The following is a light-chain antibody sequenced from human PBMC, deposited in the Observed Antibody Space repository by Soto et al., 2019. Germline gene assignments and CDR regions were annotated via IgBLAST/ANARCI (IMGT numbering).Light chain of an antibody. CDR1: SSDVGGYNY. J-gene: IGLJ2*01. CDR2: EVS. CDR3: SSYAGSIL. V-gene: IGLV2-8*01. Sequence: QSALTQPASVSGSPGQSITISCTGTSSDVGGYNYVSWYQQHPGKAPKLMIYEVSKRPSGVPDRFSGSKSGNTASLTVSGLQAEDEADYYCSSYAGSILFGGGTKVTVL.